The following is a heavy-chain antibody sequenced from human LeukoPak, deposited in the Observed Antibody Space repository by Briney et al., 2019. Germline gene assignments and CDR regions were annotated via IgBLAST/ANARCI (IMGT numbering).Heavy chain of an antibody. CDR2: NK. CDR1: GFTFSSYG. V-gene: IGHV3-33*01. Sequence: GRSLRLSCAASGFTFSSYGMHWVRQAPGKGLEWVAVNKYYADSVKGRFTISRDNSKNTLYLQMNSLRAEDTAVYYCARDQETGYSHGQGFDYWGQGTLVTVSS. D-gene: IGHD5-18*01. CDR3: ARDQETGYSHGQGFDY. J-gene: IGHJ4*02.